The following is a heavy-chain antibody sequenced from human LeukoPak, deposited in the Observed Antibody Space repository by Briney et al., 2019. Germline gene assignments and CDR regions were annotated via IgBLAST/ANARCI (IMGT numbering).Heavy chain of an antibody. J-gene: IGHJ4*02. D-gene: IGHD1-26*01. CDR3: ARTDSGTLDY. CDR2: IYYSGST. V-gene: IGHV4-59*08. CDR1: GGSISGNY. Sequence: SGTLSLTCIVSGGSISGNYWSWIRQPPGKGLEWIGYIYYSGSTNYNPSLKSRVTISVDTSKNQFSLKLSSVTAADTAVYYCARTDSGTLDYWGQGTLVTVSS.